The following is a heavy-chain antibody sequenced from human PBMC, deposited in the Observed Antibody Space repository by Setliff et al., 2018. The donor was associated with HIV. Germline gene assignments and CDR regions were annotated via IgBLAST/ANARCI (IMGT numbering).Heavy chain of an antibody. V-gene: IGHV3-72*01. J-gene: IGHJ2*01. CDR2: SRNKANSYST. Sequence: GGSLRLSCVASGFIFSDRYMDWVRQAPGKGLEWIGRSRNKANSYSTEYAASVRGRFTISRDDSESIAYLQMNSLNTEDTAMYYCTRDSGIESGSPWWYFALWGRGTLVTVSS. D-gene: IGHD3-3*01. CDR1: GFIFSDRY. CDR3: TRDSGIESGSPWWYFAL.